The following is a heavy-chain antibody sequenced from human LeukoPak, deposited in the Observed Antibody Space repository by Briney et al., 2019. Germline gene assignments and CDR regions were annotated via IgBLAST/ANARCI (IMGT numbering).Heavy chain of an antibody. V-gene: IGHV4-39*07. D-gene: IGHD3-16*01. CDR2: IYYGGTI. J-gene: IGHJ4*02. CDR3: AVGGVLTLTFDD. Sequence: SDTLSLTCAVSGGSISRSDYYWGWIRQPPGKGLEWIGHIYYGGTIHYSPSLQSRVIISVDTSKNQFSLKMNSVTAADTALYYCAVGGVLTLTFDDWGQGTQVTVSS. CDR1: GGSISRSDYY.